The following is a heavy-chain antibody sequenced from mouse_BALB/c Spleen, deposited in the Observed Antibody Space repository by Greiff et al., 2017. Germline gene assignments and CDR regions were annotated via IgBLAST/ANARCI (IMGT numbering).Heavy chain of an antibody. CDR1: GYSITSDYA. J-gene: IGHJ4*01. CDR2: ISYSGST. CDR3: ASSYEGYAMDY. D-gene: IGHD1-1*01. Sequence: VQLKESGPGLVKPSQSLSLTCTVTGYSITSDYAWNWIRQFPGNKLEWMGYISYSGSTSYNPSLKSRISITRDTSKNQFFLQLNSVTTEDTATYYCASSYEGYAMDYWGQGTTVTVSS. V-gene: IGHV3-2*02.